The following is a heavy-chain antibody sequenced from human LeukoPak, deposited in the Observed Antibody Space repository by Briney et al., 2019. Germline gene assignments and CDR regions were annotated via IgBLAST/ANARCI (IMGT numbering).Heavy chain of an antibody. CDR1: GYTFTSYG. Sequence: ASVKVSCKASGYTFTSYGISWVRQAPGQGLEWMGWISAYNGNTNYAQKLQGRVTMTTDTSTSTAYMELRSLRPDDTAVYYCARAGPGDHGYYYYGMDVWGQGTTVTVSS. D-gene: IGHD4-17*01. V-gene: IGHV1-18*01. J-gene: IGHJ6*02. CDR3: ARAGPGDHGYYYYGMDV. CDR2: ISAYNGNT.